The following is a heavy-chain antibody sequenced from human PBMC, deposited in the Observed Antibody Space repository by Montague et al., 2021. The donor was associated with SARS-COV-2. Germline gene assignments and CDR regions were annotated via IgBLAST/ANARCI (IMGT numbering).Heavy chain of an antibody. Sequence: SRRLSCTASGFIFSSYEMNWVRQAPGKGLEWISYISSSGGGSTKHYTDSVKGRFTISRDNAKNSLYLQMNSLRVEDTAIYYCARDRDWDDWCGMDVWGQGTTVTGSS. J-gene: IGHJ6*02. CDR2: ISSSGGGSTK. V-gene: IGHV3-48*03. CDR1: GFIFSSYE. CDR3: ARDRDWDDWCGMDV. D-gene: IGHD2-21*01.